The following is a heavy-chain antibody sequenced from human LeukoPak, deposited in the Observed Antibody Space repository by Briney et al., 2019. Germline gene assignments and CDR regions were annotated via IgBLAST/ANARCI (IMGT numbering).Heavy chain of an antibody. CDR2: INPKSGGT. Sequence: ASVKVSCKASGYTFTGYYMHWVRQAPGQGLEWMGWINPKSGGTNYAQKFQGRVTMTRDTSISTAYMELSRLRSDDTAVYYCARYNGDLTGGFDYWGQGTLVTVSS. V-gene: IGHV1-2*02. D-gene: IGHD4-17*01. CDR3: ARYNGDLTGGFDY. CDR1: GYTFTGYY. J-gene: IGHJ4*02.